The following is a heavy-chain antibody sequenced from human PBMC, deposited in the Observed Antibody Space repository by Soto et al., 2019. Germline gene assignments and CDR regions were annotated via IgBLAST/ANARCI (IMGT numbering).Heavy chain of an antibody. CDR2: ISSSSSYT. CDR1: GFTFSDYY. D-gene: IGHD2-15*01. V-gene: IGHV3-11*06. J-gene: IGHJ4*02. CDR3: AKDHRNGGSRVDY. Sequence: GGSLRLSCAASGFTFSDYYMSWIRQAPGKGLEWVSYISSSSSYTNYADSVKGRFTISRDNSKDALFLQMSSLRTEDTAVYYCAKDHRNGGSRVDYWGQGTLVTVSS.